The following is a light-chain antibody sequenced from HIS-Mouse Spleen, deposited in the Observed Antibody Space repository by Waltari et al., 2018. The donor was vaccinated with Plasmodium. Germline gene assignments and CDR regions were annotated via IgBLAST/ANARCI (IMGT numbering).Light chain of an antibody. CDR3: CSYAGSSTFVV. V-gene: IGLV2-23*03. CDR1: SSDVGSYNL. CDR2: EGS. J-gene: IGLJ2*01. Sequence: QSALTQPASVSGSPGQSITISCTGTSSDVGSYNLVSWYQQDPGKAPKLMIYEGSKRPSGVSNRFSGSKSGNTASLTVSVLQAEDEADYYCCSYAGSSTFVVFGGGTKLTVL.